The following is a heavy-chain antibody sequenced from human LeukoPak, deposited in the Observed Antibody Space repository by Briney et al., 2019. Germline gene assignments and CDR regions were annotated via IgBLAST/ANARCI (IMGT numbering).Heavy chain of an antibody. CDR1: GFTFSSYA. CDR3: ARDPRDDAFDI. V-gene: IGHV3-30*04. J-gene: IGHJ3*02. Sequence: PGRSLRLSCAASGFTFSSYAMHWVRQAPGKGLEWVAVISYDGSNKYYADSVKGRFTISRDNSKNTLYLQMNSLRAEDTAVYYFARDPRDDAFDIWGQGTMVTVSS. CDR2: ISYDGSNK.